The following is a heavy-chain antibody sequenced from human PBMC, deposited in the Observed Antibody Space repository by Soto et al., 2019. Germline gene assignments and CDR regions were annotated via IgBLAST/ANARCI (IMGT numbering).Heavy chain of an antibody. CDR3: GKDLMGEQWLGVMDY. V-gene: IGHV3-30*18. CDR1: GFAFSDYS. D-gene: IGHD6-19*01. Sequence: QVQLEESGGNVVQPGRSLRLSCAASGFAFSDYSMHWVRQAPGKGLESVALLSYDGDKEYYADSVKGRFTISRDNSKNTVFLQMNSLRPEDTAVYYCGKDLMGEQWLGVMDYWGQGTLVTVSS. CDR2: LSYDGDKE. J-gene: IGHJ4*02.